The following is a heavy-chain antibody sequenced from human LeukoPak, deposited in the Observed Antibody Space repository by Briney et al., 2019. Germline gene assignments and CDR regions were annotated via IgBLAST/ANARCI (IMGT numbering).Heavy chain of an antibody. D-gene: IGHD6-19*01. Sequence: PSETLSLTCTVSGGSISSSSYYWGWIRQPPGKGLEWIGSIYYSGSTNYNPSLKSRVTISVDTSKNQFSLKLSSVTAADTAVYYCATPGVAGSLDYWGQGTLVTVSS. J-gene: IGHJ4*02. CDR3: ATPGVAGSLDY. V-gene: IGHV4-39*01. CDR2: IYYSGST. CDR1: GGSISSSSYY.